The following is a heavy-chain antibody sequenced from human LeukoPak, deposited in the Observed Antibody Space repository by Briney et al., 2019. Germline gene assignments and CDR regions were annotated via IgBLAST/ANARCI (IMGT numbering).Heavy chain of an antibody. CDR1: GGSINNYW. J-gene: IGHJ5*02. D-gene: IGHD2-21*01. Sequence: SETLSLTCSVSGGSINNYWWSWIRQPPGKGLEWIGYIYRGETTNYNPSLKSRVTLSVDTSKNQISLKLNSVTAADTAVYYCATHWLEATQMYSYWFDPWGQGTLVTVSS. CDR3: ATHWLEATQMYSYWFDP. V-gene: IGHV4-4*09. CDR2: IYRGETT.